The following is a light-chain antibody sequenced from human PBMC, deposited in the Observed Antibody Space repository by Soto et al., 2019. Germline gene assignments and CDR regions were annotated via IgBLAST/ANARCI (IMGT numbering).Light chain of an antibody. V-gene: IGLV2-14*01. CDR2: EVR. CDR3: CSYTSDLTPYV. Sequence: QSALTQPASVSGSPGQSITISCTGTSSDVGAYNYVSWYQQYPGKAPKVIIFEVRKRPSGVSNRFSGSKSGNVASLTISGLQAEDEADYYCCSYTSDLTPYVFGTGTKLTVL. J-gene: IGLJ1*01. CDR1: SSDVGAYNY.